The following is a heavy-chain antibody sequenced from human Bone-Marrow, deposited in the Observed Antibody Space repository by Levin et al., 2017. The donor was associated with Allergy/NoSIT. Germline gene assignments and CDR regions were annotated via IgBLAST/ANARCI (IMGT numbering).Heavy chain of an antibody. J-gene: IGHJ4*02. CDR2: INSDGSNT. V-gene: IGHV3-74*01. CDR1: GFTFSNYW. CDR3: ARGGCSSTSCLDN. D-gene: IGHD2-2*01. Sequence: GGSLRLSCAASGFTFSNYWMHWVRQAPGKGLVWVSHINSDGSNTNYADSVKGRFTISRDNAKNTLYLQMNSLRDEDTAVYYSARGGCSSTSCLDNWGQGTLVTVSP.